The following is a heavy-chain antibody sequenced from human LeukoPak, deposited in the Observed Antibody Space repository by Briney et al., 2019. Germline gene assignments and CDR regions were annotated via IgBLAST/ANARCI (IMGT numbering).Heavy chain of an antibody. Sequence: PGGSLRLSCAASGFSFVSNAMGWVRQAPGKGLEWVSGICASGRCTFYAAPVRGRFTVSRDNFKNSLYLQMNNLRAEDTAVYYCAKYINVPGTQLLGDYWGQGALVTVSS. CDR3: AKYINVPGTQLLGDY. CDR1: GFSFVSNA. CDR2: ICASGRCT. V-gene: IGHV3-23*01. J-gene: IGHJ4*02. D-gene: IGHD1-1*01.